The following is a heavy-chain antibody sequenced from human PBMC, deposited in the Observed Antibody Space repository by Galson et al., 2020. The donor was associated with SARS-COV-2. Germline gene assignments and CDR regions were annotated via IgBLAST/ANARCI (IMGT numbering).Heavy chain of an antibody. J-gene: IGHJ6*02. V-gene: IGHV3-21*01. CDR1: GFMFSRYS. CDR3: TREQDTLTGYYYYYGMDV. D-gene: IGHD3-9*01. Sequence: GESLKISCAASGFMFSRYSMNWVRQAPGKGLEWVSSVSASTSYVYYADSVKGRFTISRDNARNSLYLQMNSLRAEDTAVYYCTREQDTLTGYYYYYGMDVWGQGTTVTVSS. CDR2: VSASTSYV.